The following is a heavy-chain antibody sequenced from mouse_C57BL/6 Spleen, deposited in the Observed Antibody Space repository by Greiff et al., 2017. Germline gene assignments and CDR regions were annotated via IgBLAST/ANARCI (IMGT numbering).Heavy chain of an antibody. Sequence: QVQLQQSGPELVKPGASVKISCKASGYTFTDYYLNWVKQRPGQGLEWIGWIFPGSGSTYYNEKFKGKATLTVDKSSSTADMLLSSLTSEDYAVYCCARCEEGYGYEAWFAYGGQGTLVTVSA. J-gene: IGHJ3*01. CDR2: IFPGSGST. CDR3: ARCEEGYGYEAWFAY. V-gene: IGHV1-75*01. D-gene: IGHD2-2*01. CDR1: GYTFTDYY.